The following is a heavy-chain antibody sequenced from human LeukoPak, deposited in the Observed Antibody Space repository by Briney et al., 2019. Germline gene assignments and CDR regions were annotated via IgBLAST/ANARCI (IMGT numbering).Heavy chain of an antibody. CDR2: ISSSSSYI. CDR3: ASSMITFGGDDAFDI. V-gene: IGHV3-21*01. J-gene: IGHJ3*02. Sequence: GGSLRLSCAAFGFTFSSYSMNWVRQAPGKGLEWVSSISSSSSYIYYADSVKGRFTISRDNAKNSLYLQMNSLRAEDTAVYYCASSMITFGGDDAFDIWGQGTMVTVSS. D-gene: IGHD3-16*01. CDR1: GFTFSSYS.